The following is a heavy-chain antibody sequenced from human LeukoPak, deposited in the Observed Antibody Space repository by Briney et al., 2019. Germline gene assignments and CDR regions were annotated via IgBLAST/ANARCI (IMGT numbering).Heavy chain of an antibody. CDR2: ISGSGGST. V-gene: IGHV3-23*01. Sequence: GGSLRLSCAASGFTFSSYAMSWVSQPPGKGLEWVSAISGSGGSTYYADSVKGRFTISRDNSKNTLYLQMNSLRAEDTAVYYCAKGSSSSWYSVEYWGQGTLVTVSS. D-gene: IGHD6-13*01. CDR1: GFTFSSYA. CDR3: AKGSSSSWYSVEY. J-gene: IGHJ4*02.